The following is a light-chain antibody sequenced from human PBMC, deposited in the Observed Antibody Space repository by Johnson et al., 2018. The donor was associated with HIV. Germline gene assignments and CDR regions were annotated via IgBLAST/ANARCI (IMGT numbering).Light chain of an antibody. J-gene: IGLJ1*01. V-gene: IGLV1-51*01. CDR3: GTWDNSLNVYV. CDR2: DND. CDR1: SSNIGRNY. Sequence: QSVLTQPPSVSAAPGQKVTISCSGSSSNIGRNYVSWYQQLPGTAPKLLISDNDKRPSGIPDRFSGSKSGASATLDITGLQTGDEADYYCGTWDNSLNVYVFGTGTKVTVL.